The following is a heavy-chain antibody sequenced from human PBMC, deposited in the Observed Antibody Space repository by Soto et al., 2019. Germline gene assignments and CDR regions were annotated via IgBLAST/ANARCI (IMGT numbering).Heavy chain of an antibody. D-gene: IGHD6-25*01. Sequence: SETLSLTCTVSGGSLSSYYWTWIRQSPGKGLEWIGYVYFSGNTNYNPSLKSRVTISIDTSKNQFSLRPASVTAADTAFYYCGSVRPSGYVLSWGQGTLVTVSS. J-gene: IGHJ5*02. V-gene: IGHV4-59*01. CDR3: GSVRPSGYVLS. CDR2: VYFSGNT. CDR1: GGSLSSYY.